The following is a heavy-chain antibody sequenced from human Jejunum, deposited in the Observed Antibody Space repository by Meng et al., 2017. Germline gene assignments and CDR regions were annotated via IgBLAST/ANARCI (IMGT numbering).Heavy chain of an antibody. J-gene: IGHJ4*02. Sequence: QVQLQESGPGLGEPSGHLSLTCAVSGASISSGYWWSWVRQPPGKGLEWIGEIHHGGDTNYNPSLKSRVTISVDKSNNQYSLRLTSVTAADTAMYYCARNGAYSADHWGQGTLVTVSS. CDR3: ARNGAYSADH. D-gene: IGHD2-15*01. V-gene: IGHV4-4*02. CDR2: IHHGGDT. CDR1: GASISSGYW.